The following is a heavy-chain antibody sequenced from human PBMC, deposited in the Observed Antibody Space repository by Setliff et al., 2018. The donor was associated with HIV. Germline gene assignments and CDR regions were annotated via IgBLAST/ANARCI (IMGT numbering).Heavy chain of an antibody. D-gene: IGHD5-12*01. CDR3: ASAGAWQRNALDI. J-gene: IGHJ3*02. CDR1: GGTFSSYA. Sequence: ASVKVSCKGSGGTFSSYAISWVRQAPGQGLEWMGVINPTGGSTRNTQKFQGRVAMTRDTSTSTVYMELSSLRSEDTAVYYCASAGAWQRNALDIWGQGTKVTVSS. V-gene: IGHV1-46*01. CDR2: INPTGGST.